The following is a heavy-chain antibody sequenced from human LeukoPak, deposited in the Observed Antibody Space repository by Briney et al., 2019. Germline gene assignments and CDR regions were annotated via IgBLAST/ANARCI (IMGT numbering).Heavy chain of an antibody. CDR2: INPSGGST. V-gene: IGHV1-46*01. Sequence: ASVKVSCKASGYTFTSYYMHWVRQAPGQGLEWMGIINPSGGSTSYAQKFQGRVTMTTDTSTSTVYMELSSLRSEDTAVYYCARVDSIVNFDYWGQGTLVTVSS. D-gene: IGHD4-11*01. CDR1: GYTFTSYY. J-gene: IGHJ4*02. CDR3: ARVDSIVNFDY.